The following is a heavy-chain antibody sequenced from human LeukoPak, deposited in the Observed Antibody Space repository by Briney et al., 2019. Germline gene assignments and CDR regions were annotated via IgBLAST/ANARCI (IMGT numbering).Heavy chain of an antibody. J-gene: IGHJ4*02. CDR2: IYSGGST. CDR1: GFTFSSYE. CDR3: ARDGGFGELSR. Sequence: GGSLRLSCAASGFTFSSYEMNWVRQAPGKGLEWVSVIYSGGSTYYADSVKGRFTISRDNSKNTLYLQMNSLRAEDTAVYYCARDGGFGELSRWGQGTLVTVSS. D-gene: IGHD3-10*01. V-gene: IGHV3-53*01.